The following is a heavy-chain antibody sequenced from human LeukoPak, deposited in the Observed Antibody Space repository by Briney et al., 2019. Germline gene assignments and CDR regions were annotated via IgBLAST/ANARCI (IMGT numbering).Heavy chain of an antibody. D-gene: IGHD3-10*01. CDR2: INPNSGGT. CDR1: GYTFTGYY. V-gene: IGHV1-2*02. J-gene: IGHJ5*02. CDR3: ARDAELLWFGELLYHNNWFDP. Sequence: ASVKVSCKASGYTFTGYYMHWVRQAPGQGLEWMGWINPNSGGTNYTQKFQGRVTMTRDTSISTAYMELSRLRSDDTAVYYCARDAELLWFGELLYHNNWFDPWGQGTLVTVSP.